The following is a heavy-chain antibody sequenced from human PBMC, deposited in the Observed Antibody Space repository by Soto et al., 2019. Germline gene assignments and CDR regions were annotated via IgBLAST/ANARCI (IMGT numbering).Heavy chain of an antibody. D-gene: IGHD2-2*01. J-gene: IGHJ4*02. V-gene: IGHV4-34*12. Sequence: PSATLSLTCAFYGGSFTGYYWSWIRQPPGKGLEWIGEIIHGGNTNYNPSLKSRVTISLDTSKNQFSLKLSSVTAADTAVYHCARVFCSSTSCHSYFDYWGQGSQVTVSS. CDR1: GGSFTGYY. CDR2: IIHGGNT. CDR3: ARVFCSSTSCHSYFDY.